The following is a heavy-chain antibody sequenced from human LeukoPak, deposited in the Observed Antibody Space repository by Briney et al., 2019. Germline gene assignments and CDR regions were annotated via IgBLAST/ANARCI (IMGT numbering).Heavy chain of an antibody. CDR2: ISSGDNTI. CDR1: GFTFSDYY. V-gene: IGHV3-11*04. CDR3: ARVMGNYATDY. D-gene: IGHD1-7*01. Sequence: TGGSLRLSCAASGFTFSDYYMSRIRQAPGKGLEWVSYISSGDNTIYYADSVKGRFTMSRDNAKNSLYLQMNSLRAEDTAVYYCARVMGNYATDYWGQGTLVTVSS. J-gene: IGHJ4*02.